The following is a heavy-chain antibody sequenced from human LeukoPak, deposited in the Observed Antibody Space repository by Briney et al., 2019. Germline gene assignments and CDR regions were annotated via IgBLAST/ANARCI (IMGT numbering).Heavy chain of an antibody. V-gene: IGHV1-69*06. CDR3: ARGFQVAATPTLESDAFDI. CDR1: GGTFSSYA. Sequence: ASVKVSCKASGGTFSSYAISWVRQAPGQGLEWMGGIIPIFATANYAQKFQGRVTITADKSTSTAYMELSSLRSEDTAVYYCARGFQVAATPTLESDAFDIWGQGTMVSVSS. CDR2: IIPIFATA. J-gene: IGHJ3*02. D-gene: IGHD2-15*01.